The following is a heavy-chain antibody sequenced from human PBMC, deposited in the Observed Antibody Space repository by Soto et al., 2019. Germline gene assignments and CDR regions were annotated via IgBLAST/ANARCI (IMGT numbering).Heavy chain of an antibody. CDR2: IDPSDSYT. D-gene: IGHD6-13*01. Sequence: GESLKISCKGSGYSFTSYWISWVRQMPGKGLEWMGRIDPSDSYTNYSPSFQGHVTISADKSISTAYLQWSSLKASDTAMYYCAILRHSSSWLDAFDIWGQGTMVTVSS. V-gene: IGHV5-10-1*01. CDR1: GYSFTSYW. CDR3: AILRHSSSWLDAFDI. J-gene: IGHJ3*02.